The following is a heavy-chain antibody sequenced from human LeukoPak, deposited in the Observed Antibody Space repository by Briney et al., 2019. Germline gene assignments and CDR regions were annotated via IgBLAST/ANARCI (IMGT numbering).Heavy chain of an antibody. D-gene: IGHD3-16*01. V-gene: IGHV3-74*01. J-gene: IGHJ3*02. CDR2: INSVGSST. CDR3: ARVRDYDYVWGRREDAFDI. CDR1: GFIFSTYW. Sequence: GGSLRLSCTASGFIFSTYWMHWVRQAPGKGLVWVSRINSVGSSTNYADSVEGRFTISRDNAKNMLYLQMNSLRAEDTAVYYCARVRDYDYVWGRREDAFDIWGQGTMVTVSS.